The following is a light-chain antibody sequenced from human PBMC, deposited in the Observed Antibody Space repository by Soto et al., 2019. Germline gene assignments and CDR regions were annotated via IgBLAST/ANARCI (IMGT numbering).Light chain of an antibody. CDR3: QQYYSSVVT. CDR2: WAS. Sequence: DIVMTQSPDSLAVSLGERATINCKSSQSILSSSNNKNSLAWFQQQPGQPPKLLIYWASTRESGVPDRFSGSGSGTDFTLTISSVQAEDVAVYYCQQYYSSVVTFGKGTRLEIK. V-gene: IGKV4-1*01. J-gene: IGKJ5*01. CDR1: QSILSSSNNKNS.